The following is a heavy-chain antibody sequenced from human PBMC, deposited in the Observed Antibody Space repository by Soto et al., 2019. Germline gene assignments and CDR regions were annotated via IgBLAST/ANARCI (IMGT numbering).Heavy chain of an antibody. Sequence: SVKVSCKASGGTFSSYAISWVRQAPGQGLEWMGGIIPIFGTANYAQKFQGRVPITADESTSTAYMELSSLRSEDTAVYYCARGGYSYRYGMDVWGQGTTVTVSS. CDR1: GGTFSSYA. J-gene: IGHJ6*02. CDR2: IIPIFGTA. CDR3: ARGGYSYRYGMDV. D-gene: IGHD5-18*01. V-gene: IGHV1-69*13.